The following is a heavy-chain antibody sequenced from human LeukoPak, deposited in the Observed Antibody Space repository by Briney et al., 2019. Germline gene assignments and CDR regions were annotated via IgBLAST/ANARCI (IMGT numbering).Heavy chain of an antibody. Sequence: SETLSLTCTVSGGSISSYYWSWIRQPPGKGLEWIGYIYYSGSTNYNPSLKSRVTISVDTSENQFSLKLSSVTAADTAVYYCARGRGAPPDAFDIWGQGTMVTVSS. J-gene: IGHJ3*02. CDR3: ARGRGAPPDAFDI. V-gene: IGHV4-59*01. CDR2: IYYSGST. D-gene: IGHD3-10*01. CDR1: GGSISSYY.